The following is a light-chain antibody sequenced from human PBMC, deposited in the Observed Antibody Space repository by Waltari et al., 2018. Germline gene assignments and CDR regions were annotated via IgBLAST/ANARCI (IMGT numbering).Light chain of an antibody. CDR1: TSNIGSNT. Sequence: QSVVTQAPSASGTPGQTVTISCSGSTSNIGSNTVTWYQQVPGTAPKVLVFANYHRPSGVPDRCSASKSGTSASLVISGLQSEDEADYFCATWDDSLIGRVFGGGTKLTVL. V-gene: IGLV1-44*01. J-gene: IGLJ3*02. CDR3: ATWDDSLIGRV. CDR2: ANY.